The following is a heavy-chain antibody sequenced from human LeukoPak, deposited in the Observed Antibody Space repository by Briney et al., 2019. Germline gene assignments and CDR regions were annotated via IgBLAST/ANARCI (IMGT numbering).Heavy chain of an antibody. J-gene: IGHJ4*02. V-gene: IGHV4-34*01. CDR1: GGSFSGYY. CDR3: AREAAAGYFDY. CDR2: INHSGST. Sequence: SETLSLTCAVYGGSFSGYYWSWIRQPPGKGLEWIGEINHSGSTNYNPSLKSRVTISVDTSKNQFSLKLSSVTAADTAVYYCAREAAAGYFDYWGQGALVTVSS. D-gene: IGHD6-13*01.